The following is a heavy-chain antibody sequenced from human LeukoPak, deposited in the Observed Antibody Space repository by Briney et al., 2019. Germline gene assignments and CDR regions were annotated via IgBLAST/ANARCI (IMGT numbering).Heavy chain of an antibody. J-gene: IGHJ3*02. V-gene: IGHV1-69*05. D-gene: IGHD1-26*01. Sequence: SVKVSCKASGGTFGSYAISWVRQAPGQGLEWMGGIIPIFGTANYAQKFQGRVTITTDESTSTAYMELSSLRSEDTAVYYCAHLAGDYSGSYPPDAFDIWGQGTMVTVSS. CDR3: AHLAGDYSGSYPPDAFDI. CDR2: IIPIFGTA. CDR1: GGTFGSYA.